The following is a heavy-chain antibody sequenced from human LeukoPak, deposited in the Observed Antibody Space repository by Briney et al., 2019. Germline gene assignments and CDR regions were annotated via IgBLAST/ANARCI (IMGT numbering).Heavy chain of an antibody. CDR3: AEGAEIAR. CDR2: VTGPGDTT. V-gene: IGHV3-23*01. CDR1: GFTFTNYA. D-gene: IGHD2-21*01. J-gene: IGHJ4*02. Sequence: GGSLSLSCAPSGFTFTNYAMKWVRQAPEKGLEWVSAVTGPGDTTYYADSVKGRFFMSREASKTTVYLQTNSLRAEDTAIYYCAEGAEIARWGQETLVTVSS.